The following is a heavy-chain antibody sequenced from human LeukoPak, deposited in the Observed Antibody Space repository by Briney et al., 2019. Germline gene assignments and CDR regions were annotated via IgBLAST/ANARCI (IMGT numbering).Heavy chain of an antibody. Sequence: SETLSLTCTVSGGSISSYYWSWIRQPAGKGLEWIGRIYTSGSTNYNPSLKSRVTMSVDTSKNQFSLKLSSVTAADTAVYYCAREAYYYGSGNLRYDYWGQGTLVTVSS. CDR1: GGSISSYY. J-gene: IGHJ4*02. D-gene: IGHD3-10*01. CDR3: AREAYYYGSGNLRYDY. V-gene: IGHV4-4*07. CDR2: IYTSGST.